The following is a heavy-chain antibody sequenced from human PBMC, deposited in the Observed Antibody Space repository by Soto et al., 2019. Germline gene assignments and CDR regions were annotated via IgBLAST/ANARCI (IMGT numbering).Heavy chain of an antibody. CDR3: ARAPGNYYYYAMDV. V-gene: IGHV1-3*01. J-gene: IGHJ6*01. D-gene: IGHD1-26*01. CDR1: GYTFTSYA. Sequence: RASVKVSCKASGYTFTSYAMHWVRQAPGQRLEWMGSINGANGNTKYSQKFQGRVTITRDTSASTAYMELSSLRSEDTDVYYCARAPGNYYYYAMDVCGQGTTVTVSS. CDR2: INGANGNT.